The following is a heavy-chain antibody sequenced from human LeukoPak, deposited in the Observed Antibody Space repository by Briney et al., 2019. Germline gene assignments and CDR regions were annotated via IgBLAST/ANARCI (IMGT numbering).Heavy chain of an antibody. Sequence: PGGSLRLSCAASGFAFSSYNMNWVRQAPGKGLEWVSGLSGGGGGTYYADSVKGRFTISRDISKRTLHLQMNSLRADDTAVYYCAEGSRVNWGQGTLVIVSS. CDR1: GFAFSSYN. CDR2: LSGGGGGT. D-gene: IGHD3-22*01. CDR3: AEGSRVN. V-gene: IGHV3-23*01. J-gene: IGHJ4*02.